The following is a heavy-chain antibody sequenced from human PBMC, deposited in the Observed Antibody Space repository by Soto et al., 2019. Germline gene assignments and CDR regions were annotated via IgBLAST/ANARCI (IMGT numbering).Heavy chain of an antibody. D-gene: IGHD3-9*01. J-gene: IGHJ6*02. CDR1: GGSISSGGYS. Sequence: NPSETLSLTCAVSGGSISSGGYSWSWIRQPPGKGLEWIGYIYHSGSTYYNPSLKSRVTISVDRSKNQFSLKLSSVTAADTAVYYCARGRVFSLYYYYGMDVWGQGTTVTVSS. V-gene: IGHV4-30-2*01. CDR2: IYHSGST. CDR3: ARGRVFSLYYYYGMDV.